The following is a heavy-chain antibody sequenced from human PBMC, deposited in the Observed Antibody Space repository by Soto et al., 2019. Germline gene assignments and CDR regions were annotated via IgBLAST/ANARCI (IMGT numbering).Heavy chain of an antibody. V-gene: IGHV3-48*02. CDR2: ISSSSSTI. D-gene: IGHD6-19*01. CDR1: GFTFSSYS. J-gene: IGHJ6*02. CDR3: ARTSGWYERYYYYYGMDV. Sequence: PGGSLRLSCAASGFTFSSYSMNWVRQAPGKGLEWVSYISSSSSTIYYADSVKGRFTISRDNAKNSLYLQMNSLRDEDTAVYYCARTSGWYERYYYYYGMDVWGQGTTVTVSS.